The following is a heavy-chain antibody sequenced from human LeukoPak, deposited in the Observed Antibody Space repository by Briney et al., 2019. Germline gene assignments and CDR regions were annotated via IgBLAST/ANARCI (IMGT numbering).Heavy chain of an antibody. CDR1: GGSFSGYY. Sequence: SETLSLTCAVYGGSFSGYYWSWIRQPPGKGLEWIGEINHSGSTNYNPSLKSRVTISVDTSKNQFSLKLSSVTAADTAVYYCARGGHDIVVVPAAMSCDYWGQGTLVTVSS. CDR2: INHSGST. D-gene: IGHD2-2*01. J-gene: IGHJ4*02. CDR3: ARGGHDIVVVPAAMSCDY. V-gene: IGHV4-34*01.